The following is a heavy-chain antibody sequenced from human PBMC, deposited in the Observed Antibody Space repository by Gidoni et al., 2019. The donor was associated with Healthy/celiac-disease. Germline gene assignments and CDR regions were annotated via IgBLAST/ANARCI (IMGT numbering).Heavy chain of an antibody. J-gene: IGHJ4*02. CDR3: ARVGSSSWYG. Sequence: GSTIYYADSVKGRFTISRDNAKNSLYLQMNSLRAEDTAVYYCARVGSSSWYGWGQGTLVTVSS. V-gene: IGHV3-11*01. D-gene: IGHD6-13*01. CDR2: GSTI.